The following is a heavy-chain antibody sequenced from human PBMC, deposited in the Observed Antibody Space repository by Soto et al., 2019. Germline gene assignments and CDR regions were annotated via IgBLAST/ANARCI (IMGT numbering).Heavy chain of an antibody. CDR3: AHSRPMVRRSYYGTYFDY. D-gene: IGHD3-10*01. CDR2: IYWDDDK. J-gene: IGHJ4*02. V-gene: IGHV2-5*02. Sequence: QITLKESGPTLVKPTQTLTLTCTFSGFSLSTSGVRVGWIRQPPGKALERLALIYWDDDKRHSPSLKSRLTITKDTSKNQVVLTMTNMDPVDTATYYCAHSRPMVRRSYYGTYFDYWGQGTLVTVS. CDR1: GFSLSTSGVR.